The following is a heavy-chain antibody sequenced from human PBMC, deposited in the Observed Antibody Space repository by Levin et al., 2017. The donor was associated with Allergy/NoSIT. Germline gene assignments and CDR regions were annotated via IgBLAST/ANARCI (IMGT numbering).Heavy chain of an antibody. V-gene: IGHV3-11*05. D-gene: IGHD6-13*01. CDR3: ARGQGPYNGWDSSSWYVTGDY. CDR2: ISSSSSYT. CDR1: GFTFSDYY. J-gene: IGHJ4*02. Sequence: PGGSLRLSCAASGFTFSDYYMSWIRQAPGKGLEWVSYISSSSSYTNYADSVKGRFTISRDNAKNSLYLQMNSLRAEDTAVYYCARGQGPYNGWDSSSWYVTGDYWGQGTLVTVSS.